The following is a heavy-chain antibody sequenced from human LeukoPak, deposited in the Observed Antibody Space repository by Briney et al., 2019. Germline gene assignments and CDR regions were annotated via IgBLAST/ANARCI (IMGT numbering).Heavy chain of an antibody. D-gene: IGHD3-9*01. CDR1: GYTFTSYG. CDR2: ISAYNGNT. J-gene: IGHJ4*02. V-gene: IGHV1-18*01. Sequence: ASVKVSCQASGYTFTSYGISWVRQAPGQGLEWMGWISAYNGNTNYAQKLQGRVTMTTDTSTSTAYMELRSLRSDDTAVYYCARALRYFDCPDYWGQGTLVTVSS. CDR3: ARALRYFDCPDY.